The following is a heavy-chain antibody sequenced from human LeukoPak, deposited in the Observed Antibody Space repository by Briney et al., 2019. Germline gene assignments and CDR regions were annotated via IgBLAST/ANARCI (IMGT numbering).Heavy chain of an antibody. CDR3: ARGPGMNYPALDY. Sequence: GGSLRLSCAASGFTFSSYSMNWVRQAPGKGLEWVSSISSSSSYIYYADSVKGRFTISRDNAKNSLYLQMNSLRAEDTAVYYCARGPGMNYPALDYWGQGTLVTVSS. J-gene: IGHJ4*02. D-gene: IGHD1-7*01. V-gene: IGHV3-21*01. CDR1: GFTFSSYS. CDR2: ISSSSSYI.